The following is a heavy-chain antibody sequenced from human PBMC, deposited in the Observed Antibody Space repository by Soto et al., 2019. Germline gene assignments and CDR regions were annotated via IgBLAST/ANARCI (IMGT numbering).Heavy chain of an antibody. V-gene: IGHV1-69*08. D-gene: IGHD2-15*01. CDR2: IIPILGIA. Sequence: QVQLVQSGAEVKKPGSSVKVSCKASGGTFSSYTISWVRQAPGQGLEWMGRIIPILGIANYAQKFQGRVTITADKSTSTAYMELSRLRSEDTAVYYCAREDCSGGSCYPGQHWGQGTLVTVSS. CDR1: GGTFSSYT. J-gene: IGHJ1*01. CDR3: AREDCSGGSCYPGQH.